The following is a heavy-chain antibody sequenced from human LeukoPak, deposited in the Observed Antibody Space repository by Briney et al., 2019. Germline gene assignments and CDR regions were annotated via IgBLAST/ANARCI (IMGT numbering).Heavy chain of an antibody. CDR3: AREHTLKDGYDDEA. CDR2: ISYDGSHK. Sequence: GGSLRLSCTGSGFTFTRYGMHWVRQAPGKGLQWVALISYDGSHKYDADSVKGRFTISRDNSKNTLYLQMNSLRAEDTAVYYCAREHTLKDGYDDEAWGQGTLVTVSS. J-gene: IGHJ5*02. D-gene: IGHD5-12*01. CDR1: GFTFTRYG. V-gene: IGHV3-30*03.